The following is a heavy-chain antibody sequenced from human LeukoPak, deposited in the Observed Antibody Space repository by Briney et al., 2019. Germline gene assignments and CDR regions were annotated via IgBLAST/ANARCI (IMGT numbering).Heavy chain of an antibody. V-gene: IGHV3-30-3*01. Sequence: QPGGSLRLSCVASGFTFRNSDMHWVRLAAGRGLEWLVVISSGGDIKFYTESVKGRFTISRDNPKNTLYLEMNTLRVDDTAVCWCARDYHSGAPDYFDAWGQGTLSPSPQ. D-gene: IGHD1-14*01. CDR1: GFTFRNSD. CDR3: ARDYHSGAPDYFDA. CDR2: ISSGGDIK. J-gene: IGHJ4*02.